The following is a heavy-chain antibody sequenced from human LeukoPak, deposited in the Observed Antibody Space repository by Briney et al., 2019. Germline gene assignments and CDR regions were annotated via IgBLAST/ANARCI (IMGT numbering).Heavy chain of an antibody. V-gene: IGHV1-46*01. J-gene: IGHJ4*02. Sequence: ASVKVSCKASGYTFTDYYMHWVRQAPGQGLEWMGIINPSGGSTSYAQKFQGRVTMTRDTSTSTVYMELSSLGSEDTAVYYCARTHIAVAGALGYWGQGTLVTVSS. CDR3: ARTHIAVAGALGY. D-gene: IGHD6-19*01. CDR1: GYTFTDYY. CDR2: INPSGGST.